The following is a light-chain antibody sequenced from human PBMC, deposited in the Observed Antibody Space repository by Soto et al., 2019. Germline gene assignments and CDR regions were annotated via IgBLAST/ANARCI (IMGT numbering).Light chain of an antibody. CDR1: QSVISR. CDR3: HQNNSYSPT. CDR2: DAY. V-gene: IGKV1-5*01. Sequence: DIQMPQSPSTLSASVGARVTITCRASQSVISRLAWYQQRPGQAPKLLIYDAYSLESGVTSRFSGSGSGTEFTLTISSLQPDDFATEYCHQNNSYSPTFGQGTKLEIK. J-gene: IGKJ2*01.